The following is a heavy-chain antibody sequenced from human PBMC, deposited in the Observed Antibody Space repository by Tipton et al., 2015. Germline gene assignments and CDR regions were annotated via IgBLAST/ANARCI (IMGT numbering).Heavy chain of an antibody. CDR3: ARGTKWLLLLKAFDI. Sequence: TLSLTCTVSSGSVSSYYWTWIRQHPGKGLEWIGYIYYSGSTYYNPSLKRRLTMSVDTSKNQFSLKLSSVTAADTAVYYCARGTKWLLLLKAFDIWGQGTMVTVSS. V-gene: IGHV4-59*02. D-gene: IGHD3-22*01. J-gene: IGHJ3*02. CDR1: SGSVSSYY. CDR2: IYYSGST.